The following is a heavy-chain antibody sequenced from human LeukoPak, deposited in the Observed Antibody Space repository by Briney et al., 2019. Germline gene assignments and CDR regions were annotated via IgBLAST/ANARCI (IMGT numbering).Heavy chain of an antibody. CDR2: ISYDGGKK. CDR3: AKDRSKEYYGDEFDF. CDR1: GFTFSSYD. D-gene: IGHD4-17*01. Sequence: QTGGSLRLSCAASGFTFSSYDMHWVRQAPGKGLEWVAIISYDGGKKDYADSVKGRFTISRDNSRNTLYLQMNSLRAEDTAVYYCAKDRSKEYYGDEFDFWGQGTPVTVSS. J-gene: IGHJ4*02. V-gene: IGHV3-30*18.